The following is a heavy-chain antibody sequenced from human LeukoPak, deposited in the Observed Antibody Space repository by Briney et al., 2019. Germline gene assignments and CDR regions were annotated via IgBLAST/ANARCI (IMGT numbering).Heavy chain of an antibody. CDR3: ARTYSGGSFPGPNCFDP. CDR1: GFTFSSYS. Sequence: GGSLRLSCAASGFTFSSYSMNWVRQAPGKGLEWVSSISSSSSYIYYADSVKGRFTISRDNAKNSLYLQMNSLRAEDTAVYYCARTYSGGSFPGPNCFDPWGQGTLVTVSS. V-gene: IGHV3-21*01. CDR2: ISSSSSYI. D-gene: IGHD2-15*01. J-gene: IGHJ5*02.